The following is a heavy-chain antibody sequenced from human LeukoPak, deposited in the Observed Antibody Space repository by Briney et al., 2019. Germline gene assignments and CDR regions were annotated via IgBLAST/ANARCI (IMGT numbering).Heavy chain of an antibody. J-gene: IGHJ4*02. CDR2: MNSDGSTT. Sequence: GGSLRLSCAASGFTFRTYWMHLVRQVPGKGRVWVSRMNSDGSTTEYADSVKARFTISRDNAKNSLYLQMNSLRAEDTAVYYCARGGDGYADYWGQGTLVTVSS. CDR3: ARGGDGYADY. V-gene: IGHV3-74*03. D-gene: IGHD5-24*01. CDR1: GFTFRTYW.